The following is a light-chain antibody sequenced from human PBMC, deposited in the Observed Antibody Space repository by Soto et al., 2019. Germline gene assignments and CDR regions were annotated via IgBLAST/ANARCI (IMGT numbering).Light chain of an antibody. CDR1: QSFSGNY. Sequence: EIVLTQSPGTLSLSPGERVTLSCRASQSFSGNYLTGYQHKPGQAPRLRIYGSYHRATGIPDRFSGSGSGTDFSPTITRLEPEDFAVYYCQQYGDSLSITFGQGTRLEIK. CDR2: GSY. V-gene: IGKV3-20*01. J-gene: IGKJ5*01. CDR3: QQYGDSLSIT.